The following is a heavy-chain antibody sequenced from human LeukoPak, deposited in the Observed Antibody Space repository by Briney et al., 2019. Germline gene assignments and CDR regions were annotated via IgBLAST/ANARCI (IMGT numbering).Heavy chain of an antibody. Sequence: GESLKISCKGSEYSFTSYWIGWVRQMPGKGLEWMGIIYPGDSDTRYSPSFQGQVTISADKSISTAYLQWSSLKASDTAMYYCARQKQQLGQDYYYYYGMDVWGQGTTVTVSS. J-gene: IGHJ6*02. V-gene: IGHV5-51*01. D-gene: IGHD6-13*01. CDR3: ARQKQQLGQDYYYYYGMDV. CDR2: IYPGDSDT. CDR1: EYSFTSYW.